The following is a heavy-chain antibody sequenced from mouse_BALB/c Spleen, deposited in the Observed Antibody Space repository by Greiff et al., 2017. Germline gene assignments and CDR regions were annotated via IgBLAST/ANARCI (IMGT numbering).Heavy chain of an antibody. CDR3: ARERSTTVVAAYYYAMDY. Sequence: ESGPGLVKPSQSLSLTCSVTGYSITSGFYWNWIRQFPGNKLEWLGYISYDGSNNYNPSFKNRISITRDTSKNQFFLKLNSMTTEDTATYYSARERSTTVVAAYYYAMDYWGQGTSVTVSS. V-gene: IGHV3-6*02. CDR1: GYSITSGFY. CDR2: ISYDGSN. D-gene: IGHD1-1*01. J-gene: IGHJ4*01.